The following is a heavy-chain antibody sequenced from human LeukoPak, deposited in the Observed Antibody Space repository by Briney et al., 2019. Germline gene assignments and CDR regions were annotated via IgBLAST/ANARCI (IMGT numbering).Heavy chain of an antibody. Sequence: GGSLRLSCAASGFTFNNYAMTWVRQAPGKGLEWVSGINWNGGSTGYADSVKGRFTISRDNAKNSLYLQMNSLRAEDTALYYCAREFYYDSSGYYTYDYWGQGTLVTVSS. V-gene: IGHV3-20*04. CDR2: INWNGGST. D-gene: IGHD3-22*01. J-gene: IGHJ4*02. CDR1: GFTFNNYA. CDR3: AREFYYDSSGYYTYDY.